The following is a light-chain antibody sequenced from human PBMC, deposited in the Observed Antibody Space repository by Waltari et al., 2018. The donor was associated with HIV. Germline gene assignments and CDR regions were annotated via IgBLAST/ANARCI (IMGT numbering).Light chain of an antibody. CDR3: TSYTSRNTRV. V-gene: IGLV2-14*01. Sequence: QSALTQPASVSGSPGQSITISCTGTTSDVGGYQYVSWYQQHPGKAPIRMIYEVTNRPAGVSCRFAGSKSGNTASLTISGLQAEDEADYFCTSYTSRNTRVFGTGTKVTVL. J-gene: IGLJ1*01. CDR2: EVT. CDR1: TSDVGGYQY.